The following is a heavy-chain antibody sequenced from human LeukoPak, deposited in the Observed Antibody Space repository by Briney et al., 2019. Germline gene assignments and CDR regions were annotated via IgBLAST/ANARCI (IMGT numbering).Heavy chain of an antibody. CDR1: GYTFTGYY. CDR2: INPNSGGT. V-gene: IGHV1-2*02. CDR3: ARGSRHNSSWYGYFDY. Sequence: ASVKVSCKASGYTFTGYYMHWVRQAPGQGLEWMGWINPNSGGTNYAQKFQGRVTMTRDTSISTAYMELSRLRSDDTAVYYCARGSRHNSSWYGYFDYWGQGTLVTVSS. D-gene: IGHD6-13*01. J-gene: IGHJ4*02.